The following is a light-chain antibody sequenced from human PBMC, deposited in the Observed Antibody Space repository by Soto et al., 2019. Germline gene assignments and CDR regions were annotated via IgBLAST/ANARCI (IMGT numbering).Light chain of an antibody. CDR1: QSISSY. CDR2: AAS. CDR3: HQSDNTPPST. Sequence: DIQMTQSPSSLSASVGDRVTITCRASQSISSYLNWYQQKPGKAPKLLIYAASSLQSGVPSRFSGSGSGTYFTLTISSLHPEDFATHYYHQSDNTPPSTSGRGTKLEIK. V-gene: IGKV1-39*01. J-gene: IGKJ2*01.